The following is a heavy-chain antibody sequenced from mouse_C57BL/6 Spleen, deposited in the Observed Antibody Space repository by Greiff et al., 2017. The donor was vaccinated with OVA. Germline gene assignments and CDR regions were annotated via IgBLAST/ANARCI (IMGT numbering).Heavy chain of an antibody. J-gene: IGHJ3*01. CDR2: FHPYNDDT. Sequence: LVESGAELVKPGASVKMSCKASGYTFTTYPIEWMKQNHGKSLEWIGNFHPYNDDTKYNEKFKGKATLTVEKSSSTVYLELSRLTSDDSAVYYCARGLYYDYDVGFAYWGQGTLVTVSA. CDR1: GYTFTTYP. CDR3: ARGLYYDYDVGFAY. V-gene: IGHV1-47*01. D-gene: IGHD2-4*01.